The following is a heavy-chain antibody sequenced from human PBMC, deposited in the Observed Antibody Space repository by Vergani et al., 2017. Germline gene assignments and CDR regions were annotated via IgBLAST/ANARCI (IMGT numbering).Heavy chain of an antibody. CDR1: GGTFSSYA. D-gene: IGHD3-3*01. CDR3: ASRPHQPRFWSGLQMNWFDP. CDR2: IIPIFGTA. Sequence: QVQLVQSGAEVKKPGSSVKVSCKASGGTFSSYAISWVRQAPGQGLEWMGGIIPIFGTANYAQKFQGRVTITADESTSTAYMELSSLRSEDTAVYYCASRPHQPRFWSGLQMNWFDPWGQGTLVTVSS. V-gene: IGHV1-69*12. J-gene: IGHJ5*02.